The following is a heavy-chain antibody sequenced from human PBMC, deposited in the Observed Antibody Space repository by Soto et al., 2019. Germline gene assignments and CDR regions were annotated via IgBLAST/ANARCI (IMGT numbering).Heavy chain of an antibody. J-gene: IGHJ4*02. V-gene: IGHV3-23*01. CDR2: ISAGGTST. CDR3: AKTFERGGYDWCVDY. D-gene: IGHD5-12*01. CDR1: GFTFSNYA. Sequence: DVLLLESGGDLVQPGGSLTLSCEASGFTFSNYAMSWVRQAPGKGLEWVSGISAGGTSTYYADSVKGRFTISRDNSKNTLYLQMNSLRAEDTAVYYCAKTFERGGYDWCVDYWGQGTLVTVSS.